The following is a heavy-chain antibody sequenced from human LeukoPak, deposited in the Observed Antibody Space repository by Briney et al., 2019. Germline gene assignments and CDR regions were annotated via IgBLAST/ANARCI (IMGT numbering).Heavy chain of an antibody. V-gene: IGHV1-2*02. CDR2: INPNSGGT. CDR1: GYTFTGYY. D-gene: IGHD3-9*01. CDR3: ARRKKGDYDISLDY. J-gene: IGHJ4*02. Sequence: ASVKVSCKASGYTFTGYYMHWVRQAPGQGLEWMGWINPNSGGTNYAQKFQGRVTMTRNTSISTAYMELSSLRSEDTAVYYCARRKKGDYDISLDYWGQGTLVTVSS.